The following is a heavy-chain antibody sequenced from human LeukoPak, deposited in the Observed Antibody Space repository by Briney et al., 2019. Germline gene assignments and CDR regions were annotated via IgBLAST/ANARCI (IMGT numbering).Heavy chain of an antibody. CDR2: TSDDGSNK. Sequence: GSLRLSCAASGFTFSSYAMHWVRQAPGKGLEWVAVTSDDGSNKYYADSVKGRFTISRDNSKNTLYLQMNSLRAEDAAVYYCARGGDGEIDYWGQGTLVTVSS. J-gene: IGHJ4*02. CDR1: GFTFSSYA. D-gene: IGHD4-17*01. V-gene: IGHV3-30*04. CDR3: ARGGDGEIDY.